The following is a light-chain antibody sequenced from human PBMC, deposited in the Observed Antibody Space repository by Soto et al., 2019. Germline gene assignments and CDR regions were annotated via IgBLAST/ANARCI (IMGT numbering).Light chain of an antibody. Sequence: DIQMNQSPSSLSASVGDRVTITCRASHSISNYLNWYQQKPGKAPNLLIYTASSLQSGVPSRFSGSGSGTDFTLTISSLQPEDFATYYCQQSYSTPYSFGQGTKVDIK. CDR3: QQSYSTPYS. V-gene: IGKV1-39*01. J-gene: IGKJ2*03. CDR1: HSISNY. CDR2: TAS.